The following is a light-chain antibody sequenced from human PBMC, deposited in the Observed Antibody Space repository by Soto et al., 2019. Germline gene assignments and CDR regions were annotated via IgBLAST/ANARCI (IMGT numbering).Light chain of an antibody. J-gene: IGLJ3*02. Sequence: QAVVTQEPSLTVSPGGTVTLTCAFSTGAVTSGHHPNWLQQKPGQAPRTVIYSTNNKQGWTPARFSGSLLGGKAALTLSGVQPEHEAEYYSLLYSDGAQPHWVFGGGTKVTVL. CDR2: STN. CDR3: LLYSDGAQPHWV. V-gene: IGLV7-43*01. CDR1: TGAVTSGHH.